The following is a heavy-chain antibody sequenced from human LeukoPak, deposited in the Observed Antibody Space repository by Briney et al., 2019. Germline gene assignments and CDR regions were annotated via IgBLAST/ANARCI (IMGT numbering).Heavy chain of an antibody. CDR3: ARDPAGTRQVWFDP. CDR1: GDSISSTSYY. CDR2: IYYSGGT. Sequence: PSETLSLTCTVSGDSISSTSYYCGWIRQPPGKGLEWIGTIYYSGGTYYNPSLQSRVTISVDTSKNQFSLKLSSVTAADTAIYYCARDPAGTRQVWFDPWGQGTLVTVSS. J-gene: IGHJ5*02. D-gene: IGHD3-10*01. V-gene: IGHV4-39*07.